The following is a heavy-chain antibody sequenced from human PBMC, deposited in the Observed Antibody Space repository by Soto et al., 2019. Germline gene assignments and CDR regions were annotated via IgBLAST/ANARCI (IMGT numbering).Heavy chain of an antibody. CDR2: INHSGST. Sequence: PSETLSLTCAVYGGSFSCYYWSWIRQPPGKGLEWIGEINHSGSTNYNPSLKSRVTISVDTSKNQFSLKLSSVTAADTAVYYCARNIGYWGQGTLVTVSS. CDR1: GGSFSCYY. CDR3: ARNIGY. J-gene: IGHJ4*02. V-gene: IGHV4-34*01.